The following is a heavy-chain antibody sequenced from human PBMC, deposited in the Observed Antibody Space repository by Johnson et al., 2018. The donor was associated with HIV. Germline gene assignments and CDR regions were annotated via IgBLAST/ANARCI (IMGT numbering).Heavy chain of an antibody. D-gene: IGHD2-21*01. V-gene: IGHV3-7*01. CDR3: VCLRVSLSAFDI. J-gene: IGHJ3*02. CDR2: IKQDGSEK. CDR1: GFTFSSYW. Sequence: EQLVESGGGLVQPGGSLRLSCAASGFTFSSYWMSWVRQAPGKGLEWVANIKQDGSEKYYVDSVKGRFTISRDNAKNSLYLQMNSLRAEDTAVYYCVCLRVSLSAFDIWAKGQWSPSLQ.